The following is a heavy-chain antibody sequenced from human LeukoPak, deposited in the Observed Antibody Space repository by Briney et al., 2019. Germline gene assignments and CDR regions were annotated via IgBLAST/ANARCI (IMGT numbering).Heavy chain of an antibody. Sequence: ASVKVSCKASGYTFTGYYMHWVRQAPGQGLEWMGWINPNSGGTNYAQKFQGRVTMTRDTSISTAYMELSRLRSDDTDVYYCEQWFGESGEGAFDIWGQGTMVTVSS. CDR1: GYTFTGYY. CDR2: INPNSGGT. J-gene: IGHJ3*02. D-gene: IGHD3-10*01. CDR3: EQWFGESGEGAFDI. V-gene: IGHV1-2*02.